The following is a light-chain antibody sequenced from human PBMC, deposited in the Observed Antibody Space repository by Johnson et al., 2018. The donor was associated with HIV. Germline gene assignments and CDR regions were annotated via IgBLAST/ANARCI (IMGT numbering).Light chain of an antibody. CDR3: GTWDSSLSGV. CDR1: SSNIGNNY. Sequence: QAVLTQPPSVSAAPGQKVTISCSGSSSNIGNNYVSWYQQVPGTAPKLLIYDNNNRPSGIPDRFSGSKSGTSATLGITGLQTGDEADYYCGTWDSSLSGVFGTGTKVTVL. CDR2: DNN. V-gene: IGLV1-51*01. J-gene: IGLJ1*01.